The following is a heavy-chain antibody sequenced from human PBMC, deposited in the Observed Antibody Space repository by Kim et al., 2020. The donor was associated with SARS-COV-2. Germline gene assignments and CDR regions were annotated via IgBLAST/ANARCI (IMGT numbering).Heavy chain of an antibody. D-gene: IGHD6-19*01. CDR2: T. V-gene: IGHV1-3*01. CDR3: ARSGGWYEFDY. J-gene: IGHJ4*02. Sequence: TKYSQKFQGRVTITRDTSASTAYMELSSLRSEDTAVYYCARSGGWYEFDYWGQGTLVTVSS.